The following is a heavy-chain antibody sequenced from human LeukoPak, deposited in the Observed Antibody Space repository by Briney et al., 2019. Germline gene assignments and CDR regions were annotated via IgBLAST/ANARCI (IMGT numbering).Heavy chain of an antibody. D-gene: IGHD3-10*01. J-gene: IGHJ4*02. CDR2: IYHSGST. V-gene: IGHV4-30-2*01. CDR3: TRGLWFGEYYLDY. Sequence: SETLSLTCTVSGGSISSGGYYWSWIRQPPGKGLEWIGYIYHSGSTYYNPSLKSRVTISVDTSKNQFSLRLSSVTAADTAVYYCTRGLWFGEYYLDYWGQGTLVTVSS. CDR1: GGSISSGGYY.